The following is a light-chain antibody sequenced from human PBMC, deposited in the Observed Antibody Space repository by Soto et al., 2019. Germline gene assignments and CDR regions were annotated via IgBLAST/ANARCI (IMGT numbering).Light chain of an antibody. CDR1: SSDVVGYNY. CDR2: DVS. V-gene: IGLV2-14*01. Sequence: QSVLTQPASVSGSPGQSITISCTGTSSDVVGYNYVSWYQQHPGKAPKLMIYDVSNRPSGVSNRFSGSKSGNTASLTISGLQAEDEADYYCSSYTSSLYVFGTGTKVTVL. J-gene: IGLJ1*01. CDR3: SSYTSSLYV.